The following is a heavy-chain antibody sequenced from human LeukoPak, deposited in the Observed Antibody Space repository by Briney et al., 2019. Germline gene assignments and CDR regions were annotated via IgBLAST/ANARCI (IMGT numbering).Heavy chain of an antibody. CDR1: GFTLSSYW. CDR3: ARDLSGYSDY. V-gene: IGHV3-74*01. Sequence: PGGSLRLSCAASGFTLSSYWSHWVRQAPGKGLVWVSRISDADGSITDYADSVRGRFTISRDTAKNTLYLEMNSLGAEDTAVYYCARDLSGYSDYWGQGTLVTVSS. D-gene: IGHD2-15*01. CDR2: ISDADGSIT. J-gene: IGHJ4*02.